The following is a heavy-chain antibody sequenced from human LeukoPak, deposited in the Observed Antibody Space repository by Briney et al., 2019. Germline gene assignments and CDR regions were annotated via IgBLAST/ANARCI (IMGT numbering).Heavy chain of an antibody. CDR2: IYHSGST. Sequence: KASQTLSLTCTVSGGSISSGGYYWSWIRQPPGKGLEWIGYIYHSGSTYYNPSLKSRVTILVDTSKNQFSLKLSSVTAADTAVYYCARDGRDSSGWYPYYFDYWGQGTLVTVSS. J-gene: IGHJ4*02. V-gene: IGHV4-30-2*01. D-gene: IGHD6-19*01. CDR3: ARDGRDSSGWYPYYFDY. CDR1: GGSISSGGYY.